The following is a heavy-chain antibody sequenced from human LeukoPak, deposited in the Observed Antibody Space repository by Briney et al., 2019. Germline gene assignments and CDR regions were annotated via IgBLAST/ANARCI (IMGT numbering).Heavy chain of an antibody. J-gene: IGHJ4*02. CDR3: ARVSSSTGGSVDY. Sequence: GGSLRLSCAASGFTFSNFWMYWVRQAPGKGLVWVSRIKGDGSSIIYADSVKGRFTISRDNAKNTLYLQMNSLRAEDTAVYYCARVSSSTGGSVDYWGQGTLVTVSS. CDR1: GFTFSNFW. V-gene: IGHV3-74*01. CDR2: IKGDGSSI. D-gene: IGHD6-6*01.